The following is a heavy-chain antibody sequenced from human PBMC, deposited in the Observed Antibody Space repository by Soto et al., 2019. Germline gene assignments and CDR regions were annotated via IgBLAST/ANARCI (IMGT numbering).Heavy chain of an antibody. Sequence: PGGSLRLSCAASGFTFSSYSMNWVRQAPGKGLEWVSYISSSSGTIYYADSVKGRFTISRDNAKNSLYLQMKSLRAEDTAVYYCARVDTAMVDYWGQGTLVTVSS. D-gene: IGHD5-18*01. CDR3: ARVDTAMVDY. CDR1: GFTFSSYS. V-gene: IGHV3-48*01. CDR2: ISSSSGTI. J-gene: IGHJ4*02.